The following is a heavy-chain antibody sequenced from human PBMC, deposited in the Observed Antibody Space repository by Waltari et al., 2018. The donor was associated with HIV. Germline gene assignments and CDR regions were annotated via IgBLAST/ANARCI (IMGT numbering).Heavy chain of an antibody. CDR3: AKDSNYDSSGPIDY. Sequence: EVQLLESGGGLVQPGGSLRLSCAASGFTFSSYAMSWVRQAPGKGLGVFSALSGSGASTDYADSGKGRFTISKDNSKNTLYLQMNRLRADDTAVYYCAKDSNYDSSGPIDYWGQGTLVTVSS. D-gene: IGHD3-22*01. V-gene: IGHV3-23*01. J-gene: IGHJ4*02. CDR2: LSGSGAST. CDR1: GFTFSSYA.